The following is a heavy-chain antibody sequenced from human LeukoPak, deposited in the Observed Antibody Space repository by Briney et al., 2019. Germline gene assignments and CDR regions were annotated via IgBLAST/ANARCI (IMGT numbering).Heavy chain of an antibody. V-gene: IGHV3-48*01. D-gene: IGHD5-12*01. CDR1: GFTFSSYS. Sequence: PGGSLRLSCVASGFTFSSYSLNWFRQAPGKGLEWVSYISFSGHRRVYADSVKGRFTISRENAKNSLYLQMNSLRAGDTAVYYCARGGGGYDLGDAFDIWGQGTMVTVSS. CDR2: ISFSGHRR. CDR3: ARGGGGYDLGDAFDI. J-gene: IGHJ3*02.